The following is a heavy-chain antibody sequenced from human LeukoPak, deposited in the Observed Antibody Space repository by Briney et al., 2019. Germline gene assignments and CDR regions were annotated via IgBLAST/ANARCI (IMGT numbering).Heavy chain of an antibody. CDR2: IDWDDDK. V-gene: IGHV2-70*11. D-gene: IGHD6-6*01. CDR1: GFSLSTSGMC. J-gene: IGHJ4*02. CDR3: ARIRSSSSRGGYDY. Sequence: SGPALVKPTQTLTLTCTFSGFSLSTSGMCVSWIRQPPGKALEWLARIDWDDDKYYSTSLKTRLTISKDTSKNQVVLTMTNMDPVDTATYYCARIRSSSSRGGYDYWGQGTLVTVSS.